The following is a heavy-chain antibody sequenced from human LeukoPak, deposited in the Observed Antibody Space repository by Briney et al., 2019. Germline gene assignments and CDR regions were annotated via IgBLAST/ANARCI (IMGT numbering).Heavy chain of an antibody. CDR2: ITPNGGST. CDR3: VPKGNEGY. Sequence: PGGSLRLSCSASGFTFSAYPMHWVRQAPGHGLEYVSAITPNGGSTYYADSVKGRFTISRDNSKNTLYLQMSSLRVEDTAVYYCVPKGNEGYWGQGTLVTVSS. D-gene: IGHD1-1*01. V-gene: IGHV3-64D*06. J-gene: IGHJ4*02. CDR1: GFTFSAYP.